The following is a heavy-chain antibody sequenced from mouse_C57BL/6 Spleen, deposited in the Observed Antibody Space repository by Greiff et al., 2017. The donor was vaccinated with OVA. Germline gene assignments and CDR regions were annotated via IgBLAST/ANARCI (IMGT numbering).Heavy chain of an antibody. J-gene: IGHJ4*01. V-gene: IGHV1-85*01. CDR2: IYPRDGST. D-gene: IGHD1-1*01. CDR1: GYTFTSYD. CDR3: AREGVYYYGSSYDYYAMDY. Sequence: VQLQQSGPELVKPGASVKLSCKASGYTFTSYDINWVKQRPGQGLEWIGWIYPRDGSTKYNEKFKGKATLTVDTSSSTAYMELHSLTSEDSAVYFCAREGVYYYGSSYDYYAMDYWGQGTSVTVSS.